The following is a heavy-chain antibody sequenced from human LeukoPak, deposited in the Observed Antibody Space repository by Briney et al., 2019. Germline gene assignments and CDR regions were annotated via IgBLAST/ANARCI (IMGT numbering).Heavy chain of an antibody. CDR3: ALQGVRGVSYFFDY. D-gene: IGHD3-10*01. CDR2: INAGSGNT. V-gene: IGHV1-3*01. Sequence: GASVKISCKASGYSFTTYALHWVRQAPGQSPEWMGCINAGSGNTRYSQKFEGRVTITRDTSASTAYMDLSSLRSEDTAVYYCALQGVRGVSYFFDYWAREPWSPSLQ. CDR1: GYSFTTYA. J-gene: IGHJ4*02.